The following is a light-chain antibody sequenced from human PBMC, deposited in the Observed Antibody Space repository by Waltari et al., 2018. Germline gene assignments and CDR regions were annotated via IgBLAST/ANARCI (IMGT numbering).Light chain of an antibody. V-gene: IGLV2-18*02. Sequence: QSALTQPPSVSGSPGQSVTISCTGTSSDVGSYNRVSWYQQPPRPAPKLMIYEVSNRPAGVPERFSGSKSGNTAFLTISGLQAEDEADYYCSSYTSSSTPVFGGGTKLTVL. CDR2: EVS. CDR1: SSDVGSYNR. CDR3: SSYTSSSTPV. J-gene: IGLJ2*01.